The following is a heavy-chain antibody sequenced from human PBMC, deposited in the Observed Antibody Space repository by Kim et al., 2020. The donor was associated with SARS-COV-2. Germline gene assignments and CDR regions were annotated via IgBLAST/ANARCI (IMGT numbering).Heavy chain of an antibody. V-gene: IGHV3-43*01. Sequence: SVTGRFTISRDNSNNSLYLQMNSLRTEDTALYYCAKEGDSSSFLYYGMDVWGQGTTVTVSS. J-gene: IGHJ6*02. CDR3: AKEGDSSSFLYYGMDV. D-gene: IGHD6-6*01.